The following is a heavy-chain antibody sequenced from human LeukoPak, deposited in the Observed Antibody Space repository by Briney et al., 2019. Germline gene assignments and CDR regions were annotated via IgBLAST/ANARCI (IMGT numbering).Heavy chain of an antibody. V-gene: IGHV3-53*01. D-gene: IGHD4/OR15-4a*01. J-gene: IGHJ4*02. Sequence: GGSLRLSCTVSGFAVSSNSMIWVRQAPGKGLEWFSFIYSDNTHYSDSVKGRFSISRDNSKNTLYLQMNSLRAEDTAVYYCARRAGAYSHPYDYWGQGTLVTVSS. CDR2: IYSDNT. CDR1: GFAVSSNS. CDR3: ARRAGAYSHPYDY.